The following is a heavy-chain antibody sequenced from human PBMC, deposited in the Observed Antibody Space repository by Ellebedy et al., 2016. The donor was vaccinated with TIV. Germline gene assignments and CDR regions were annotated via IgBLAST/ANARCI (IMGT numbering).Heavy chain of an antibody. J-gene: IGHJ4*02. CDR2: IYSGGNT. Sequence: GESLKIFCAASGFTVSNNYMSWVRQAPGKGLEWVSVIYSGGNTFYAESVKGRFTISRDSSQNTLYLQMDSLRAEDTAVYYCASSPSQGYWGQGTLVTVSS. CDR3: ASSPSQGY. CDR1: GFTVSNNY. V-gene: IGHV3-53*01.